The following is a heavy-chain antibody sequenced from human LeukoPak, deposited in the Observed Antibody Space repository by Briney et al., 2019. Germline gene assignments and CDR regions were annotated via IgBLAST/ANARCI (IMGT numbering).Heavy chain of an antibody. CDR1: GGSISNYY. V-gene: IGHV4-59*01. J-gene: IGHJ3*02. Sequence: PSQTLSLTCTVSGGSISNYYWSWIRQPPGKRLEWIGYIHYTGNTNYNPSLESRVTISVDTSKNQFSLKLSSVTAADTAMYYCARDNQWLNAFDIWGQGTMVTVSS. CDR3: ARDNQWLNAFDI. D-gene: IGHD3-22*01. CDR2: IHYTGNT.